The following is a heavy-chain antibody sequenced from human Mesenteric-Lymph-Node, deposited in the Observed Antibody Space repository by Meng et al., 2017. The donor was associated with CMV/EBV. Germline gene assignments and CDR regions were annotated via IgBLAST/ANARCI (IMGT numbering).Heavy chain of an antibody. CDR1: GFTFSTYS. D-gene: IGHD6-13*01. CDR3: ARDIGSSWYYFDY. V-gene: IGHV3-48*04. J-gene: IGHJ4*02. CDR2: ISSGGTTL. Sequence: GESLKISCAASGFTFSTYSMNWVRQAPGKGLEWVSYISSGGTTLYYADSVKGRFTISRDNAENSLFLQMDSLRAEDTAVYYCARDIGSSWYYFDYWGQGTLVTVSS.